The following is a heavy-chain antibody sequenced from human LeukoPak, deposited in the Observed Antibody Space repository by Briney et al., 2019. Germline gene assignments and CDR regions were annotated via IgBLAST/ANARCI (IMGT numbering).Heavy chain of an antibody. V-gene: IGHV3-20*04. CDR3: ARGAEVQLWSYYFDY. J-gene: IGHJ4*02. CDR2: INWNGGST. CDR1: GFTFDDYG. D-gene: IGHD5-18*01. Sequence: GGSLRLSCAASGFTFDDYGMSWVRQAPGKGLEWVSGINWNGGSTGYADSVKGRFTISRDNAKNSLYLQMNSLRAEDTALYYCARGAEVQLWSYYFDYWGQGTLVTVSS.